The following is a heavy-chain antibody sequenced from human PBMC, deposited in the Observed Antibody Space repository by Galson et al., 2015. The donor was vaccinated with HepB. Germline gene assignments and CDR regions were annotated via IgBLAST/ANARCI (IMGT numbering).Heavy chain of an antibody. J-gene: IGHJ5*02. D-gene: IGHD6-13*01. Sequence: SVKVSCKASGYTFTNHYINWVRQAPGQGLEWMGWISAYNGDTNYAQNLQGRVTMTTDTSTSTPYMELRSLRSDDTAVYFCARDLAAAGVVFDPWGQGTLVTVSS. V-gene: IGHV1-18*04. CDR2: ISAYNGDT. CDR1: GYTFTNHY. CDR3: ARDLAAAGVVFDP.